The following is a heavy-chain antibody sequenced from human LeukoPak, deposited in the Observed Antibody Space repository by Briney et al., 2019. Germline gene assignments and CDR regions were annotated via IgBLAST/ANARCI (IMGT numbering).Heavy chain of an antibody. CDR1: GGTFSSYA. CDR2: IIPIFGTA. J-gene: IGHJ6*03. D-gene: IGHD1-26*01. CDR3: ATGVGATLPYYYYYMDV. V-gene: IGHV1-69*13. Sequence: SVKVSCKASGGTFSSYAISWVRQAPGQGLEWMGGIIPIFGTANYAQKFQGRVTITADESTSTAYMELSSLRSEDTAVYYCATGVGATLPYYYYYMDVWGKGTTVTVSS.